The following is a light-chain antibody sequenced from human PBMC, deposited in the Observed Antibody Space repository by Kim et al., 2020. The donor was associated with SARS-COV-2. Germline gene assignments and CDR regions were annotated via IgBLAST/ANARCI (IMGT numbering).Light chain of an antibody. J-gene: IGKJ3*01. V-gene: IGKV3-20*01. CDR2: GAS. CDR3: QYYGTSLT. Sequence: LSPGETASLSCRASPSVSASYLAWYQQKPGQAPRLLIYGASSRATGIPDRFSGSGSGTDFTLTINRLEPEDIAVYYCQYYGTSLTFGPGTKVDIK. CDR1: PSVSASY.